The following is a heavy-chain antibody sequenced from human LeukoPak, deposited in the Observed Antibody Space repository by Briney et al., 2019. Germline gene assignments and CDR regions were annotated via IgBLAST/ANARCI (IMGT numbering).Heavy chain of an antibody. CDR3: ASVHCSSTSCFQNYYYYYMDV. V-gene: IGHV1-69*02. CDR2: IIPILGIA. Sequence: ASVKVSCKTSGYTFSDYYIHWVRQAPGQGLEWMGRIIPILGIANYAQKFQGRVTITADESTSTAYMELSSLRSEDTAVYYCASVHCSSTSCFQNYYYYYMDVWGKGTTVTVSS. J-gene: IGHJ6*03. D-gene: IGHD2-2*01. CDR1: GYTFSDYY.